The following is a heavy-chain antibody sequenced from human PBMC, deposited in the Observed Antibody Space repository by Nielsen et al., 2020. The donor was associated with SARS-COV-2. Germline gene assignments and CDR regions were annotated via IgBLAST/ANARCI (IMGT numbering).Heavy chain of an antibody. CDR1: GFTFSSYS. J-gene: IGHJ5*02. Sequence: GGSLRLSCAASGFTFSSYSMNWVRQAPGKGLEWVSSISSSSSYIYYADSVKGRFTISRDNAKNSLYLQMNSLRAEDTAVYYCARGGTYYYDSSGIERFDPWGQGTLVTVSS. V-gene: IGHV3-21*01. CDR2: ISSSSSYI. CDR3: ARGGTYYYDSSGIERFDP. D-gene: IGHD3-22*01.